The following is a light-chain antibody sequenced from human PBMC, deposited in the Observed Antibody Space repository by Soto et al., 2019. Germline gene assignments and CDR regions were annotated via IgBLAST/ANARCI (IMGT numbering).Light chain of an antibody. J-gene: IGKJ4*01. CDR1: QTFTNLY. CDR3: QQFSSYPLT. V-gene: IGKV3-20*01. CDR2: DAS. Sequence: VLTQSPGTLSLSPGERATLSCRAGQTFTNLYLAWYQQNPGQAPRLLIYDASSRATGIPVRFSGGGSGTDFSLTISRLEPEDFAVYYCQQFSSYPLTFGGGAKVDIK.